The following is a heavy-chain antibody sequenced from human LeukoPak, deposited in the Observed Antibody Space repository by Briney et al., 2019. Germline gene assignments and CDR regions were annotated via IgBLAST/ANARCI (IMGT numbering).Heavy chain of an antibody. J-gene: IGHJ4*02. V-gene: IGHV4-34*01. CDR2: INHSGST. CDR1: GGSISSGGYY. CDR3: ARVDGGYSSGWTIDY. D-gene: IGHD6-19*01. Sequence: SETLSLTCAVSGGSISSGGYYWSWIRQPPGKGLEWIGEINHSGSTNYNPSLKSRVTISVDTSKNQFSLKLSSVTAADTAVYYCARVDGGYSSGWTIDYWGQGTLVTVSS.